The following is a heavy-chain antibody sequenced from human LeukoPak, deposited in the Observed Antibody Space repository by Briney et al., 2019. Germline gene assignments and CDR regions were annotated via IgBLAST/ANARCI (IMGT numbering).Heavy chain of an antibody. J-gene: IGHJ6*02. V-gene: IGHV1-69*01. D-gene: IGHD6-6*01. CDR3: ARGSSGVAALSRYYGMDV. CDR1: GGTFSSYA. CDR2: IIPIFGTA. Sequence: SVKVSCKASGGTFSSYAISWVRQAPGQGLEWMGGIIPIFGTANYAQKFQGRVTITADESTSTAYMELSSLRSEDTAVYYCARGSSGVAALSRYYGMDVWGQGTTVTVSS.